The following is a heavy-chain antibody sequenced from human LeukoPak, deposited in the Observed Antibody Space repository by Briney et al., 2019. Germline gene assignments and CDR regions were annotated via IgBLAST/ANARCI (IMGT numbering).Heavy chain of an antibody. CDR3: ARARLGEETFDY. J-gene: IGHJ4*02. CDR1: GFTFSDHY. CDR2: TRNKANSYTT. V-gene: IGHV3-72*01. Sequence: PGGSLRLSCAASGFTFSDHYMDWVRQAPGKGPEWVGRTRNKANSYTTEYAASVKGRFTISRDDSKNSLYLQMNSLKTEDTAVYYCARARLGEETFDYWGQGTLVTVSS. D-gene: IGHD3-10*01.